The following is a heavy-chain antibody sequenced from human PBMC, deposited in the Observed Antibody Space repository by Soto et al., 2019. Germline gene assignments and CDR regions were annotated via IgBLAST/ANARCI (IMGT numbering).Heavy chain of an antibody. V-gene: IGHV4-34*01. CDR1: NGSLNGYY. J-gene: IGHJ3*02. D-gene: IGHD6-19*01. Sequence: QVQLHQWGAGPLKPSETLSLTCGVYNGSLNGYYWVWIRQPPGKGLEWVGEISQSGYTNDNPSLKSRLTMSVDTSRSQVTLSLSSVTAADTAIYYSARRLRASPAFDIWGQGTVVTVSS. CDR2: ISQSGYT. CDR3: ARRLRASPAFDI.